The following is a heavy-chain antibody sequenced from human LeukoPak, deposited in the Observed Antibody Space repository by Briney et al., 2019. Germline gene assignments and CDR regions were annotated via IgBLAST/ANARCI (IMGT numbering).Heavy chain of an antibody. D-gene: IGHD4-17*01. Sequence: PGGSLRLSCEAPEFTFSSYWMSWVRQAPGKGLEWVANIKGDGREIYYMDSVKGRFTISRDNGKNSLYLQMNSLRAEDTALYHCAREGDYGYYFDYWGQGTLVTVSS. CDR1: EFTFSSYW. V-gene: IGHV3-7*03. CDR3: AREGDYGYYFDY. CDR2: IKGDGREI. J-gene: IGHJ4*02.